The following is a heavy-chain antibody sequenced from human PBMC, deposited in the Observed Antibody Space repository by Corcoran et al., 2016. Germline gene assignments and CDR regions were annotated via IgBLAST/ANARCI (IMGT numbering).Heavy chain of an antibody. D-gene: IGHD3-16*01. CDR3: TTDYDPFRPIWYYFDY. CDR1: GFTFSNAW. J-gene: IGHJ4*02. V-gene: IGHV3-15*07. CDR2: IKSKTDGGTT. Sequence: EVQLVESGGGLVKPGGSLRLSCAASGFTFSNAWMNWVRQAPGKGLEWVGRIKSKTDGGTTDYAAPVKGSFTITRDDSKNTRYLQLNSLKTEDTAVYYCTTDYDPFRPIWYYFDYWGQGTLVTVSS.